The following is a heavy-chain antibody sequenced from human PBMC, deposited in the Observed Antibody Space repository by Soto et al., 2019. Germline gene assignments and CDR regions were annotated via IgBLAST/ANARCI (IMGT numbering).Heavy chain of an antibody. J-gene: IGHJ4*02. D-gene: IGHD1-26*01. CDR2: IYYSGST. CDR1: DGSIRSSDHY. CDR3: ARDRGGSYYLDY. Sequence: QVQLRESGPGLVKPSQTLSLTCTVSDGSIRSSDHYWTWIRQPPGKGLEWIGYIYYSGSTYYNPSLHRRCTMSVDTSKNQFSLKLSSVTAADTAMYYGARDRGGSYYLDYWGQGILVTVSS. V-gene: IGHV4-30-4*01.